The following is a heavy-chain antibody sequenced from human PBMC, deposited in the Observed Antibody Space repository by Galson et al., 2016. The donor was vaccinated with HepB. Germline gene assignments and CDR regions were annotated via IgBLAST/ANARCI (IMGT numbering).Heavy chain of an antibody. Sequence: PALVKPTQTLMLTCTFSGFSLSTSGMCVNWIRQPPGKALEWLAFIDWDDGKYYSTSLRTRLTVSKDTSKNQVVLTKTNMDPVYTATYYCARMRYGANYYKYGMYVWGQGTTVTVSS. CDR1: GFSLSTSGMC. CDR3: ARMRYGANYYKYGMYV. V-gene: IGHV2-70*01. D-gene: IGHD4-17*01. CDR2: IDWDDGK. J-gene: IGHJ6*02.